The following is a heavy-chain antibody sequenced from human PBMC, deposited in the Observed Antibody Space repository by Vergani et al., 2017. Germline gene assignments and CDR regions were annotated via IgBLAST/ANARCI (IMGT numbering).Heavy chain of an antibody. D-gene: IGHD6-6*01. J-gene: IGHJ6*03. CDR3: ATSSCGGQLGHNYYDYYYEDV. CDR2: IIPIFGTA. CDR1: GGTFSSYA. Sequence: QVQLVQSGAEVKKPGSSVKVSCKASGGTFSSYAISWVRQAPGQGLEWMGGIIPIFGTANYAQKFQGRVTITADESTSTAYMELSSLRSEDTAVYYCATSSCGGQLGHNYYDYYYEDVWGKGTTVIVSS. V-gene: IGHV1-69*01.